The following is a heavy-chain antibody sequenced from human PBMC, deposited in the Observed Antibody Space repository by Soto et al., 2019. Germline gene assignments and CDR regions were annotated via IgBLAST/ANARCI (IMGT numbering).Heavy chain of an antibody. Sequence: QMQLQESGPGLVKPSGTLSLTCGVSGGSISSSKWWTWVRQPPGKGPEWIGEIYHSGSTNYNPSLPSRVTISLDKSNNQCSLTLTSVPAADTAVYYCASQDYSSSTDASFLVNGYFDLWGRGILVTVSS. D-gene: IGHD6-6*01. CDR1: GGSISSSKW. J-gene: IGHJ2*01. CDR2: IYHSGST. CDR3: ASQDYSSSTDASFLVNGYFDL. V-gene: IGHV4-4*02.